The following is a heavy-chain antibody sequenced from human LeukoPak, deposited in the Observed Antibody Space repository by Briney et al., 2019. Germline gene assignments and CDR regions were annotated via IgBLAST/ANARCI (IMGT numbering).Heavy chain of an antibody. D-gene: IGHD6-19*01. Sequence: SETLSLTCAVSGESFSGYFWTWIRQPPGKGLEWIGESNHFGSTDYNPSLKRRVTISVDTSKNQFSLKLTSVTAADTAVYYCARRLWDTSGWYFDYWGQGSLVIVSS. CDR2: SNHFGST. CDR3: ARRLWDTSGWYFDY. V-gene: IGHV4-34*01. J-gene: IGHJ4*02. CDR1: GESFSGYF.